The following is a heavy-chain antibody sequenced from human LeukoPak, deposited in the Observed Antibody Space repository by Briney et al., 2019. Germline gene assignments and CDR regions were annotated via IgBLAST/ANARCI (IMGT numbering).Heavy chain of an antibody. CDR3: LGYDSSGYYHH. V-gene: IGHV3-74*01. D-gene: IGHD3-22*01. J-gene: IGHJ5*02. CDR1: GFTFSSYW. Sequence: GGSLRLSCAASGFTFSSYWMHWVRQGPGKGLVWVSRISSDGSRAGYADSVKGRFTISRDNAKNTLYLQMNSLRIEDTAVYYCLGYDSSGYYHHWGQGTLVTVSS. CDR2: ISSDGSRA.